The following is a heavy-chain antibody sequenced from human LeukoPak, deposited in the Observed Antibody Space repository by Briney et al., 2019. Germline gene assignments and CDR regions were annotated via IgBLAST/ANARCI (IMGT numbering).Heavy chain of an antibody. Sequence: ASVKVSCKASGYTFTGYYMHWVRQAPGQRLEWMGGINPNSGGTKYAQKFQGWVTMTRDTSISTAYMEPSMLRSDQPAVYCCARASPPYGDDAFDIWGQGTMVTVSS. V-gene: IGHV1-2*04. CDR1: GYTFTGYY. J-gene: IGHJ3*02. CDR2: INPNSGGT. CDR3: ARASPPYGDDAFDI. D-gene: IGHD4-17*01.